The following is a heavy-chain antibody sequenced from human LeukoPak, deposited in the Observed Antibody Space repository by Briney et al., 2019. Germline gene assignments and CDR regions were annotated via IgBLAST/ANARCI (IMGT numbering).Heavy chain of an antibody. J-gene: IGHJ5*02. Sequence: SETLSLTCTVSRGSISRSSYSWGWIRQPPGKGQEWIGNIYYTGSAYYNPSLKSRLTISVDTSKNQFSLKLSSVTAADTAVYYCARVPVNIWENWFDPWGQGTLVTVSS. D-gene: IGHD1-26*01. CDR3: ARVPVNIWENWFDP. CDR1: RGSISRSSYS. V-gene: IGHV4-39*07. CDR2: IYYTGSA.